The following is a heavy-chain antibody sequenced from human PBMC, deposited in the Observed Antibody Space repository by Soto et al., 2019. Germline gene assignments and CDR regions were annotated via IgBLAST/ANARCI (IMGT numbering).Heavy chain of an antibody. D-gene: IGHD3-10*01. CDR1: GYTFTSYD. CDR2: MNPNSGNT. V-gene: IGHV1-8*01. Sequence: ASVKVSCKASGYTFTSYDINWVRQATGQGLEWMGWMNPNSGNTGYAQKFQGRVTMTRNTSISTAYMELSSLRSEDTAVYYCARGPSGWWYYGSGPCFDIWGQGTMVTVSS. J-gene: IGHJ3*02. CDR3: ARGPSGWWYYGSGPCFDI.